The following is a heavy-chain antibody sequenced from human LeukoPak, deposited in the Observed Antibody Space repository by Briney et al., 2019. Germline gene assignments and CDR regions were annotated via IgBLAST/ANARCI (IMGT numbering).Heavy chain of an antibody. J-gene: IGHJ4*02. CDR1: EFAFSTYN. D-gene: IGHD4-23*01. CDR2: ISTGSSTT. Sequence: GGSLRLSCAASEFAFSTYNMNWVRQAPGKGLEWVSYISTGSSTTYYADSAKGRFTISRDNVENSLYLQMNSLRDEDTAVYYCARVAAGYSVNYFDYWGQGTLVTVSS. CDR3: ARVAAGYSVNYFDY. V-gene: IGHV3-48*02.